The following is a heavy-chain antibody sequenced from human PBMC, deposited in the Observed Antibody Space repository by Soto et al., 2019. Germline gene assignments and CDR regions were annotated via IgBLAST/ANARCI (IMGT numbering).Heavy chain of an antibody. CDR2: ISGSGGST. J-gene: IGHJ4*02. D-gene: IGHD3-10*01. V-gene: IGHV3-23*01. Sequence: PGGSLRLSCAASGFTFSSYAMSWVRQAPGKGLEWASAISGSGGSTYYADSVKGRFTISRDNSKNTLYLQMNSLRAEDTAVYYCAKRSRGVINRYFDYWGQGTLVTVSS. CDR1: GFTFSSYA. CDR3: AKRSRGVINRYFDY.